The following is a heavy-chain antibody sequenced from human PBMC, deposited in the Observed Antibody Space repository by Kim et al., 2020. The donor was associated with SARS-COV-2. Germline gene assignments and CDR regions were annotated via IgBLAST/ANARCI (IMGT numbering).Heavy chain of an antibody. J-gene: IGHJ5*02. D-gene: IGHD7-27*01. CDR3: ARLDSDTGGDYWFDP. CDR1: GGSISSGTW. CDR2: ISHSGNT. Sequence: SETLSLTCGVSGGSISSGTWWRWVRQPPGTGLEWIGEISHSGNTNYNTSLRSRVTISVDKSKNQFSLSLNSVTAADTAVYYCARLDSDTGGDYWFDPWGQGTLVTVSS. V-gene: IGHV4-4*02.